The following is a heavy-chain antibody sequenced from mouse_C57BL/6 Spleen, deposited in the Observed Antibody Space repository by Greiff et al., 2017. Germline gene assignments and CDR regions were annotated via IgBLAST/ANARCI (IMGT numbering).Heavy chain of an antibody. CDR2: IDPENGGT. CDR3: TAAYYDGSSTDWYFGG. Sequence: EVQLQQSGAELVRPGASVKLSCTASGFNIKDDYMHWVKQRPEQGLEWIGWIDPENGGTEYASKFQGKATITADTSSNTAYLQLRSLTSEDTAVYYCTAAYYDGSSTDWYFGGWGKGTTVTVSS. J-gene: IGHJ1*03. D-gene: IGHD1-1*01. V-gene: IGHV14-4*01. CDR1: GFNIKDDY.